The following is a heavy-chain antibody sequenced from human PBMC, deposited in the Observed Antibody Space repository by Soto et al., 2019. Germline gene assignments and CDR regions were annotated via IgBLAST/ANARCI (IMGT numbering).Heavy chain of an antibody. V-gene: IGHV3-30*03. Sequence: GGSLRLSCAASGFNFSVFGMHWVRQAPGKGLEWLSVLSYEGSEEYYADSVRGRFTISRDNSKNTLFLQMDSLRVDDTGVYYFALTRRSSLLEVAGPGFEYWGQGTLVTVSS. CDR1: GFNFSVFG. CDR3: ALTRRSSLLEVAGPGFEY. CDR2: LSYEGSEE. D-gene: IGHD6-19*01. J-gene: IGHJ4*02.